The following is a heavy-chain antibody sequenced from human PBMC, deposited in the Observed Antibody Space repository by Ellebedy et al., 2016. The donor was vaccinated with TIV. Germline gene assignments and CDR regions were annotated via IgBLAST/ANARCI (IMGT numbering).Heavy chain of an antibody. CDR1: GLTFSSHA. D-gene: IGHD4-23*01. J-gene: IGHJ3*01. Sequence: GESLKISCAASGLTFSSHAMSWVRPAPGKGLEWVSSITESGGNTYYADSVKGRFTISRDNSKDTLFLQMNSLRAEDTAIYCCARDPVGVGPAFDVWGQGTMVTVSS. V-gene: IGHV3-23*01. CDR3: ARDPVGVGPAFDV. CDR2: ITESGGNT.